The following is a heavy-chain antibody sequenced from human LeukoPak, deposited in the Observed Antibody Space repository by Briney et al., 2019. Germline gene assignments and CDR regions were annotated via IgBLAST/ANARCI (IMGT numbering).Heavy chain of an antibody. CDR1: GGSISGYY. Sequence: SETLSLTCTVSGGSISGYYWGWIRQPPGKGLEWVGYVYDSGSTNYNPSLRSRVTISVDTSKNQFSLKVSSVTAADTAVYYCARATWTNFYFDYWGQGALVTVSS. D-gene: IGHD1-1*01. CDR2: VYDSGST. J-gene: IGHJ4*02. CDR3: ARATWTNFYFDY. V-gene: IGHV4-59*08.